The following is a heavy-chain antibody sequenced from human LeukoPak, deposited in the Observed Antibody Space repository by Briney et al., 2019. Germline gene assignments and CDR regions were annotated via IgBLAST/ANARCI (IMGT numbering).Heavy chain of an antibody. D-gene: IGHD1-26*01. CDR1: GGSISSYC. J-gene: IGHJ4*02. CDR2: IYYSGST. Sequence: SETLSLTCTVSGGSISSYCRSWIRQPPGKGLEWIGYIYYSGSTNYNPSLKSRVTISVDTSKNQFSLKLSSVTAADTAVYYCARDRVRTAVGFDYWGQGTLVTVSS. CDR3: ARDRVRTAVGFDY. V-gene: IGHV4-59*01.